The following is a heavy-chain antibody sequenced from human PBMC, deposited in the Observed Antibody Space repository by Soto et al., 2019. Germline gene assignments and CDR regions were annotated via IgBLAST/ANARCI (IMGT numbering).Heavy chain of an antibody. Sequence: QITLNESGPPVVKPAETLTLTCTFSGFSITTSGVGVGWIRQSPGKAPEWLALIYWDADKRYSASLKSRLTITKDTPKNQVDLTRASVDPADTATYYCAHRILRTVIGLVTTTAIYFDFWGQGTQVVVSS. J-gene: IGHJ4*02. V-gene: IGHV2-5*02. CDR1: GFSITTSGVG. CDR2: IYWDADK. D-gene: IGHD3-3*01. CDR3: AHRILRTVIGLVTTTAIYFDF.